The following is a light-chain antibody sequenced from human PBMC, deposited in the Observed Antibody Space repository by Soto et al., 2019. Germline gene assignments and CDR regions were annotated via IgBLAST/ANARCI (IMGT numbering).Light chain of an antibody. J-gene: IGLJ1*01. Sequence: SVLTAPPSASCTPAQIVTISCSGSSSNIGSNTVNWYQQLPGTAPKLLIYSNNQRPSGVPDRFSGSKSGTSASLAISGLQSEDEADYHCAAWDDSLTGTVFGTGTKVTVL. CDR2: SNN. CDR1: SSNIGSNT. V-gene: IGLV1-44*01. CDR3: AAWDDSLTGTV.